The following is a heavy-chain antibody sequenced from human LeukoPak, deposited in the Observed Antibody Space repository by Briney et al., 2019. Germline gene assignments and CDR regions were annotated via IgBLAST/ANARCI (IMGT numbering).Heavy chain of an antibody. CDR1: GYTFTSYG. J-gene: IGHJ4*02. CDR3: ALCSSTSCYTVPNFDY. Sequence: ASVKVSCKASGYTFTSYGISWVRQAPGQGLEWMGWISAYNGNTNYAQKLQGRATMTTDTSTSTAYMELRSLRSDDTAVYYCALCSSTSCYTVPNFDYWGQGTLVTVSS. D-gene: IGHD2-2*02. V-gene: IGHV1-18*01. CDR2: ISAYNGNT.